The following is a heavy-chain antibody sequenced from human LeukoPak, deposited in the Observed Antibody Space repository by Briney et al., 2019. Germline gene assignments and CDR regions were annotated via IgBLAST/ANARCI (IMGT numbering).Heavy chain of an antibody. Sequence: SETLSLTCTVSGGSISSYYWSWIRQPPGKGLEWIGYIYYSGSTNYNPSLKSRVTISVDTSKNQFSLKLSSVTAADTAVYYCARGGEYPSRYSNTWSTFDYWGQGTLVTVSS. CDR2: IYYSGST. D-gene: IGHD6-13*01. CDR1: GGSISSYY. CDR3: ARGGEYPSRYSNTWSTFDY. J-gene: IGHJ4*02. V-gene: IGHV4-59*01.